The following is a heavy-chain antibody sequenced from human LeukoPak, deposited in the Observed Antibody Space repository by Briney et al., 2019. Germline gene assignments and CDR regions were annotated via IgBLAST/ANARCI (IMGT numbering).Heavy chain of an antibody. J-gene: IGHJ4*02. Sequence: GGSLRLFCGACGFTFNTYALIWLRQSPGKALECVSAISVTGDRTFYAVCVRGRLTISRQNSENTLYLKMHPLRAEDRAVYHWPRATAGTYRLDYSGQGSLVTVSS. CDR3: PRATAGTYRLDY. CDR1: GFTFNTYA. V-gene: IGHV3-23*01. CDR2: ISVTGDRT.